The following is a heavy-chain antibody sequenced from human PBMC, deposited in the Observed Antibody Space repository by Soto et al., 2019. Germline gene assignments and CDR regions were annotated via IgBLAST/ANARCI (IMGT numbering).Heavy chain of an antibody. CDR3: AKNWNWGSLVQ. CDR1: GGSISSGGYY. CDR2: IYYSGST. V-gene: IGHV4-31*03. J-gene: IGHJ4*02. D-gene: IGHD7-27*01. Sequence: SETLSLTCTVSGGSISSGGYYWSWIRQHPGKGLEWIGYIYYSGSTYYNPSLKSRVTISVDTPKNQFSLKLSSVTAADTAVYYCAKNWNWGSLVQWGQGTLVTVSS.